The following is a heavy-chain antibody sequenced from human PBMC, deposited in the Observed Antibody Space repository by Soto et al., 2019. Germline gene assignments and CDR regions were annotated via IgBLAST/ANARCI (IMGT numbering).Heavy chain of an antibody. J-gene: IGHJ4*02. V-gene: IGHV4-59*06. D-gene: IGHD3-3*01. CDR1: GGSINSFY. CDR2: IYYSGST. CDR3: ARSTISPIYDFWSGYYRNGVTLDY. Sequence: SETLSLTCTVSGGSINSFYWSWIRQHPGKGLEWIGYIYYSGSTYYNPSLKSRVTISVDTSKNQFSLKLSSVTAADTAVYYCARSTISPIYDFWSGYYRNGVTLDYWGQGTLVTVS.